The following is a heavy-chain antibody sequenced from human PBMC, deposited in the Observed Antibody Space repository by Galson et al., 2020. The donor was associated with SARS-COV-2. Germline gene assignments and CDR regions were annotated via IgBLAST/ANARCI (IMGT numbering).Heavy chain of an antibody. J-gene: IGHJ4*02. CDR1: GFSLSTPGMC. D-gene: IGHD6-19*01. Sequence: ESGPTLVKPTQTLTLTCTFPGFSLSTPGMCLNWIRQPPGKALKWQSRIDWDGDEYYTTSLKTRLTIYKDTSKNQVALTMTNMDPVDTATYYCARIDSSGCRGNYWGQGTRVTGSS. V-gene: IGHV2-70*11. CDR2: IDWDGDE. CDR3: ARIDSSGCRGNY.